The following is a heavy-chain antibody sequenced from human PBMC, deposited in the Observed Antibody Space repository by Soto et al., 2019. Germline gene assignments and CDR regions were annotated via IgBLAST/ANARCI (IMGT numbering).Heavy chain of an antibody. D-gene: IGHD6-13*01. Sequence: ASVKVSCKASGYTFTSYGISWVRQAPGQGLEWMGWISAYNGNTNYAQKLQGRVTMTTDTSTSTAYMELRSLRSGDTAVYYCARDTAAAATGWFDPWGQGTLVTVSS. V-gene: IGHV1-18*01. CDR1: GYTFTSYG. CDR3: ARDTAAAATGWFDP. J-gene: IGHJ5*02. CDR2: ISAYNGNT.